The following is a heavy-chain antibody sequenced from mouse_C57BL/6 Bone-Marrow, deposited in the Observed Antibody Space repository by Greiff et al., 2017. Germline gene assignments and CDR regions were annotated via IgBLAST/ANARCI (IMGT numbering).Heavy chain of an antibody. CDR3: ARIDYYAMDD. V-gene: IGHV2-2*01. J-gene: IGHJ4*01. Sequence: VKLVESGPGLVQPSQSLPITCTVSVFSLTSYGVHWVRPSPGTGLEWLGVIWSGGSTDYNAAFISRLSISKDNSKSHVFFKMNRLRADDTAIYYCARIDYYAMDDWGQGTSVTVSS. CDR2: IWSGGST. CDR1: VFSLTSYG.